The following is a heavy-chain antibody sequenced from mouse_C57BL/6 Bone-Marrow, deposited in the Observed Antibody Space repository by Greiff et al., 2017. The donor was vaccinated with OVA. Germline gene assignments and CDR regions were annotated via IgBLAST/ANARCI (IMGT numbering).Heavy chain of an antibody. CDR1: GYSFTSYY. V-gene: IGHV1-66*01. Sequence: QVQLKESGPELVKPGASVKISCKASGYSFTSYYIHWVKQRPGQGLEWIGWIYPGSGNTKYNEKFKGKATLTAVTSSSTAYMQLSSLTSEDSAVYYCAREGIYYYGSGYFDVWGTGTTVTVSS. D-gene: IGHD1-1*01. J-gene: IGHJ1*03. CDR2: IYPGSGNT. CDR3: AREGIYYYGSGYFDV.